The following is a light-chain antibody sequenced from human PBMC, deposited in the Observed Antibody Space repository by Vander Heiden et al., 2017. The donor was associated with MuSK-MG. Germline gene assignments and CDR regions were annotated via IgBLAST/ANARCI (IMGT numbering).Light chain of an antibody. CDR2: GAT. V-gene: IGKV1-39*01. J-gene: IGKJ5*01. Sequence: DIQMTPSPSFLSASVGDRVTITCRASQSITTYLHWYQQKPGEAPKLLIFGATTLQSGVPSRFSGSGSGTDFTLTITSLQPEDFATYYCQQSDTTTITFGQGTRLEIK. CDR3: QQSDTTTIT. CDR1: QSITTY.